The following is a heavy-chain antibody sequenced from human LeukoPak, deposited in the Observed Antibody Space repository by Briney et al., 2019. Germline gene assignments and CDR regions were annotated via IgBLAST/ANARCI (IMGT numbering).Heavy chain of an antibody. V-gene: IGHV3-30*02. Sequence: PGGSLRLSCAASGFTFKNYVMTWVRQTPGKGLEWVAFIRYDGSNKYYADSVKGRFTISRDNAKNSLYLQMNSLRAEDTAVYYCARDRITMIVKGGRGMDVWGQGTTVTVSS. CDR2: IRYDGSNK. J-gene: IGHJ6*02. CDR3: ARDRITMIVKGGRGMDV. CDR1: GFTFKNYV. D-gene: IGHD3-22*01.